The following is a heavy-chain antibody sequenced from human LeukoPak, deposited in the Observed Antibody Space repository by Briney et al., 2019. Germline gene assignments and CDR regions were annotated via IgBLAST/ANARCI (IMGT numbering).Heavy chain of an antibody. CDR1: GFTFSGSA. D-gene: IGHD3-22*01. Sequence: GGSLRLSCAASGFTFSGSAMHWVRQASGKGLEWVGRIRSKANSYATAYAASVKGRFTISRDDSKNTAYLQMNSLKTEDTAVYYCTSLYYYDSSGYQNHWGQGTLVTVSS. CDR3: TSLYYYDSSGYQNH. V-gene: IGHV3-73*01. J-gene: IGHJ5*02. CDR2: IRSKANSYAT.